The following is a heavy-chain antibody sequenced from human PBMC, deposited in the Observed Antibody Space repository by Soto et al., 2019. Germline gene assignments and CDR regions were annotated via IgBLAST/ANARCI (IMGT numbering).Heavy chain of an antibody. CDR3: VRDDDGGPNALDM. CDR1: GFTFRNYG. J-gene: IGHJ3*02. V-gene: IGHV3-33*01. Sequence: QMPLVESGGGVVQPGRSLRLSCAASGFTFRNYGMHWVRQAPGKGLEWVSLILSDGSRDYYRDSVKGRFTISSLYLQMNSLRDDDTALYYCVRDDDGGPNALDMWGQGTMVSVSS. D-gene: IGHD4-17*01. CDR2: ILSDGSRD.